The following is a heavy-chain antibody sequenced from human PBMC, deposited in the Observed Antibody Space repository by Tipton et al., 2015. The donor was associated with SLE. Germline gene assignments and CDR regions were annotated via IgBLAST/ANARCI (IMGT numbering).Heavy chain of an antibody. V-gene: IGHV3-74*01. J-gene: IGHJ4*02. D-gene: IGHD4-17*01. CDR3: VKDPRSIDYGDLHLDY. CDR2: INSDGSST. CDR1: GFTFSSYW. Sequence: GSLRLSCAASGFTFSSYWMHWVRQAPGKGLVWVSRINSDGSSTSYADSVKGRFTISRDNAKNTLYLQMSSLRAEDTAVYYCVKDPRSIDYGDLHLDYWGQGTLVTVSS.